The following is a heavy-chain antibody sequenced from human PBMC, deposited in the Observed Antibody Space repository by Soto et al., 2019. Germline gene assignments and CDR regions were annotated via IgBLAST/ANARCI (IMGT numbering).Heavy chain of an antibody. CDR2: IIPIFGTA. Sequence: ASVKVSCKASGGTFSSYAISWVRQAPGQGLEWMGGIIPIFGTANYAQKFQGRVTITADESTSTAYMELSSLRSEDTAVYYCARGWSGYYHRCYYYGMDVWGQGTTVTVPS. V-gene: IGHV1-69*13. CDR3: ARGWSGYYHRCYYYGMDV. D-gene: IGHD3-3*01. J-gene: IGHJ6*02. CDR1: GGTFSSYA.